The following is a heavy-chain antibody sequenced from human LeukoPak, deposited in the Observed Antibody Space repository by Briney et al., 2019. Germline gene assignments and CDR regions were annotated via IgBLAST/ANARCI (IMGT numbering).Heavy chain of an antibody. CDR1: GGTFSSYA. J-gene: IGHJ1*01. V-gene: IGHV1-69*05. CDR3: ARGPPTAQYFQH. Sequence: SVKVSCKASGGTFSSYAISWVRQAPGQGLEWMGGIIPIFGTANYAQKFQGRVTITTDESTSTAYMELSSLRSEDTAVYYCARGPPTAQYFQHWGQGTLVTVSS. CDR2: IIPIFGTA. D-gene: IGHD1-1*01.